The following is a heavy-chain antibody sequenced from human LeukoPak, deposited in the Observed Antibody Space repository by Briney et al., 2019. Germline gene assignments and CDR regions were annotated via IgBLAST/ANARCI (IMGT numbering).Heavy chain of an antibody. CDR2: INTDGSST. J-gene: IGHJ6*02. D-gene: IGHD2/OR15-2a*01. V-gene: IGHV3-74*01. CDR3: ARLIKIVPYAMDV. Sequence: GGSLRLSCAASGFTFSSYWMHWVRQAPGKGLAWVSRINTDGSSTSYADSVKGRFTISRDNAKNTLYLQMNSLKTEDTAVYYCARLIKIVPYAMDVWGQGTTVTVSS. CDR1: GFTFSSYW.